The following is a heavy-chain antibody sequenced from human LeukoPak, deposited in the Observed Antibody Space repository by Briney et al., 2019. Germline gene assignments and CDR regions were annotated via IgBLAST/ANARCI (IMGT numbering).Heavy chain of an antibody. Sequence: GGPLRLSCAASGFTFRRYWMSWARQASGKGLEWVANIKQDGSEKYYVDSVKGRFTISRDNAKNSLYLQMNSLRAEDTAVYYCATGGGSSGWLGWFDPWGQGTLVTVSS. J-gene: IGHJ5*02. CDR1: GFTFRRYW. V-gene: IGHV3-7*02. CDR2: IKQDGSEK. CDR3: ATGGGSSGWLGWFDP. D-gene: IGHD6-19*01.